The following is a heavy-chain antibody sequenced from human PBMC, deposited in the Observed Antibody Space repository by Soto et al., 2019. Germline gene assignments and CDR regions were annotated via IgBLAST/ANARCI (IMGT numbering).Heavy chain of an antibody. CDR3: ARVTSSWGLVSYFYY. Sequence: QVQLQESGPGLVKPSETLSLTCTVSGGSVSSGSYYWSWIRQPPGKGLECVGYIYYSGSTNYNPSLKSRVSISVDTSMNQFSLKLSSVTAADTAVYYCARVTSSWGLVSYFYYWGQGTLVTVSS. V-gene: IGHV4-61*01. D-gene: IGHD6-13*01. CDR1: GGSVSSGSYY. J-gene: IGHJ4*02. CDR2: IYYSGST.